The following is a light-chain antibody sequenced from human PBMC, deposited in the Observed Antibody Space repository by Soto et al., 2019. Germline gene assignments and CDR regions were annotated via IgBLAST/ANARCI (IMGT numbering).Light chain of an antibody. CDR1: SSNIGSNY. V-gene: IGLV1-47*01. Sequence: QAVVTQPPSASGTPGQRVTISCSGSSSNIGSNYVYWYQQLPGTVPQLLIYRNNERPSGVPDRFSGSKSGTSASLAISGLRSEDEADYYCAAGDDSLSGVVFGGGTKLTVL. J-gene: IGLJ2*01. CDR2: RNN. CDR3: AAGDDSLSGVV.